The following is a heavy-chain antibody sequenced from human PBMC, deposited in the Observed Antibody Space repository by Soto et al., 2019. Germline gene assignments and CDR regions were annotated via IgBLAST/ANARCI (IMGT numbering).Heavy chain of an antibody. J-gene: IGHJ4*02. Sequence: QVQLVQSGAEVKKPGASVKVSCKASGYTFTSYGISWVRQAPGQGLEWMGWISAYNGNTNYAHKLQGRVTMTTDTSTSTAYMELRRRRADVTAVDYCAGGGVRLAVAGTGDYGGQGPLVTVSS. D-gene: IGHD6-19*01. V-gene: IGHV1-18*01. CDR2: ISAYNGNT. CDR3: AGGGVRLAVAGTGDY. CDR1: GYTFTSYG.